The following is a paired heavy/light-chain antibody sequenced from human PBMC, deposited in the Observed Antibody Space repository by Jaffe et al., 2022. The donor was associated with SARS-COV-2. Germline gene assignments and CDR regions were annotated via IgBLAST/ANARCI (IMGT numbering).Heavy chain of an antibody. V-gene: IGHV4-61*01. CDR2: IRFSESL. CDR1: GVSVTNTNYL. J-gene: IGHJ1*01. Sequence: QVQLQESGPGLVKPSETLSLTCTVSGVSVTNTNYLWTWIRQSPGKGLEWIANIRFSESLDYNPSLKSRLTISVDASKNQFYLKLRSVTAADTATYYCAGEPPCNGGGCYGFEHWGQGTPVIVSS. D-gene: IGHD2-15*01. CDR3: AGEPPCNGGGCYGFEH.
Light chain of an antibody. CDR1: SDNVGNEG. CDR2: RND. J-gene: IGLJ3*02. V-gene: IGLV10-54*01. CDR3: TAWDRSLKTWV. Sequence: QAGVTQPPSVSKDLRQTATLTCIVNSDNVGNEGVAWLQQYQGHPPKLISHRNDDRPSGISERFSASRSGRTASLTITALQPEDEADYYCTAWDRSLKTWVFGGGTRLTVL.